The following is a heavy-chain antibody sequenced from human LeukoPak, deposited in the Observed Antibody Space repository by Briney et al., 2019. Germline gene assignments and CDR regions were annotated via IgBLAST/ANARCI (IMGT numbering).Heavy chain of an antibody. CDR2: IYHSGST. J-gene: IGHJ4*02. Sequence: SETLSLTCAVSGGSISSGGYSWSWIRQPPGKGLEWIGYIYHSGSTYYNPSLKSRVTISVDRSKNQFSLKLSSVTAADTAVYYCAARSIDFDYWGQGTLVTVSS. V-gene: IGHV4-30-2*01. CDR3: AARSIDFDY. CDR1: GGSISSGGYS. D-gene: IGHD6-6*01.